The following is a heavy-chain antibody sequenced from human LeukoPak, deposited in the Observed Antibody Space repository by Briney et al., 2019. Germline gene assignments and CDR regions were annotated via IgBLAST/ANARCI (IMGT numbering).Heavy chain of an antibody. CDR1: GYTFTSYA. D-gene: IGHD5-12*01. CDR2: INTNTGNP. CDR3: AREFGYSGYDDSYYYYGMDV. V-gene: IGHV7-4-1*02. J-gene: IGHJ6*02. Sequence: GASVKVSCKASGYTFTSYAMNWVRQAPGQGLEWMGWINTNTGNPTYAQGFTGRFVFSLDTSVSTAYLQISSLKAEDTAVYYCAREFGYSGYDDSYYYYGMDVWGQGTTVTVSS.